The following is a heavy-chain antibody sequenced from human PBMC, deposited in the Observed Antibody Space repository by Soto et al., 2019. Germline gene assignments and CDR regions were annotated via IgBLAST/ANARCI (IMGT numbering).Heavy chain of an antibody. CDR3: ARDFPQLGPHDY. D-gene: IGHD1-1*01. CDR1: GYTFTSYA. CDR2: INAGNGNT. J-gene: IGHJ4*02. V-gene: IGHV1-3*01. Sequence: QVQLVQSGAEVKKPGASVKVSCKASGYTFTSYAMHWVRQAPGQRLEWMGWINAGNGNTKYSQKFQGRVTITRDTSASTAYMELSSLRSEDTAVYYCARDFPQLGPHDYWGQGTLVTVSS.